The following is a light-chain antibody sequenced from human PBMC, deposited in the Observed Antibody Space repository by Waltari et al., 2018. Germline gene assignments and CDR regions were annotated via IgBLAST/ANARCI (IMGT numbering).Light chain of an antibody. CDR3: GTWDSSLSGAV. J-gene: IGLJ7*01. Sequence: QSVLTQPPSVSAAPGQRVTIPCAGGSSNIGNNYVSCYRKFPEPAPKLLIYEDNERPSGVPGRFSGSKSGTSATLDITGLQAGDEADYYCGTWDSSLSGAVFGGGTHLTVL. CDR1: SSNIGNNY. V-gene: IGLV1-51*02. CDR2: EDN.